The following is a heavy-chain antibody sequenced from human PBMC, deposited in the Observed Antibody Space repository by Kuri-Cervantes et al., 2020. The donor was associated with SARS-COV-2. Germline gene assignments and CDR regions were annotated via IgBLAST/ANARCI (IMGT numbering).Heavy chain of an antibody. D-gene: IGHD4-17*01. J-gene: IGHJ5*02. CDR2: INSDGSST. CDR3: ARVGTVTHLRKYTNWFDP. V-gene: IGHV3-74*01. Sequence: GESLKISCAASGFTFSSYGMHWVRQAPGKGLEWVARINSDGSSTSYADSVKGRFTISGDNAKNTLYQQMNSLRAEDTAVYYCARVGTVTHLRKYTNWFDPWGQGTLVTVSS. CDR1: GFTFSSYG.